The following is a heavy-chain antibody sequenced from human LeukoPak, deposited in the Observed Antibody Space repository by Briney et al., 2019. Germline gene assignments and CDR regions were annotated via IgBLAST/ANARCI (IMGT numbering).Heavy chain of an antibody. CDR3: VRDDDRPDNGLDY. D-gene: IGHD3-22*01. Sequence: GGSLRLSCAASGFTFSTYAMSWVRQAPGKGLEWVTTISGGGDKQYADHVKGRFTVSRDDSKNTLYLQMNSLRAEDTAVYYCVRDDDRPDNGLDYWGQGTLVTVSS. CDR2: ISGGGDK. J-gene: IGHJ4*02. V-gene: IGHV3-23*01. CDR1: GFTFSTYA.